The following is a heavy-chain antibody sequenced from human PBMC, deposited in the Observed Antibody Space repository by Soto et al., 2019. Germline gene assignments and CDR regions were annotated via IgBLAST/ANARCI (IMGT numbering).Heavy chain of an antibody. CDR2: ISSNGGST. J-gene: IGHJ6*02. V-gene: IGHV3-64D*06. D-gene: IGHD3-16*01. CDR1: GFTFSSYA. Sequence: QPGGSLRLSCSASGFTFSSYAMPWVRQAPGKGLEYVSAISSNGGSTYYADSVKGRFTISRDNSKNTLYLQMSSLRAEETAVYYCARGGDCYDYYGYHYDGIDVWAQGSTVTGSS. CDR3: ARGGDCYDYYGYHYDGIDV.